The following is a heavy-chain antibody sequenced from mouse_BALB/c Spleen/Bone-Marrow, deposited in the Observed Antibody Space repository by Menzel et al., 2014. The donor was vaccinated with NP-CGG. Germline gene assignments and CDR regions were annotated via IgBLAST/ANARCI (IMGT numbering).Heavy chain of an antibody. V-gene: IGHV5-12-1*01. Sequence: EVQVVESGGGLVKPGGSLKLACAASGFAFTSYDMSWVRQTPEKRLEWVAYISSGVGSTYYPDTVKGRFTISRDNAKNTLYLQMSSLKSEDTAMFYCARRVGRGGFAYWGQGTLVTVSA. CDR2: ISSGVGST. J-gene: IGHJ3*01. CDR1: GFAFTSYD. CDR3: ARRVGRGGFAY.